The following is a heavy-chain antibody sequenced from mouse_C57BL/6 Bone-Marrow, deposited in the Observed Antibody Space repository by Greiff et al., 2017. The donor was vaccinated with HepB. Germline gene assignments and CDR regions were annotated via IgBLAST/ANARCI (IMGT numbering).Heavy chain of an antibody. CDR2: ISNGGGST. J-gene: IGHJ1*03. CDR3: ARRGYYYGSSPMYFDV. CDR1: GFTFSDYY. Sequence: DVMLVESGGGLVQPGGSLKLSCAASGFTFSDYYMYWVRQTPEKRLEWVAYISNGGGSTYYPDTVKGRFTISRDNAKNTLYLQMSRLKSEDTAMYYCARRGYYYGSSPMYFDVWGTGTTVTVSS. D-gene: IGHD1-1*01. V-gene: IGHV5-12*01.